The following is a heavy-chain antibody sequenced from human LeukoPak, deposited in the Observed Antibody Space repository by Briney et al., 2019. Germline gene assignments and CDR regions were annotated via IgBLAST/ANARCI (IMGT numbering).Heavy chain of an antibody. V-gene: IGHV3-33*08. CDR1: GFTFSIYA. CDR3: VRERIAAAGIFDY. D-gene: IGHD6-13*01. J-gene: IGHJ4*02. CDR2: IWYDGSNK. Sequence: GGSLRLSCSASGFTFSIYAMHWVRQAPGKGLEWVAVIWYDGSNKYYADSVKGRFTISRDNSKNTLYLQMNSLRAEDTAVYYCVRERIAAAGIFDYWGQGTLVTVSS.